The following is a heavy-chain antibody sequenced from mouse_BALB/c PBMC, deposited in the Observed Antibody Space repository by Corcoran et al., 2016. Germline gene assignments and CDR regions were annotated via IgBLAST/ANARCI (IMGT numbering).Heavy chain of an antibody. CDR1: GYTFTNYV. CDR2: INPYNDVT. V-gene: IGHV1S136*01. Sequence: EVQLQQSGPDLVNPGASVKMSCKASGYTFTNYVMHWVKQKPGQGLEWIGYINPYNDVTKYNEKFKGKATLTSDKSSSTAYMELSSLTSEDSAVYYCTRSEGFFDVWGAGTSVTVSS. CDR3: TRSEGFFDV. J-gene: IGHJ1*01.